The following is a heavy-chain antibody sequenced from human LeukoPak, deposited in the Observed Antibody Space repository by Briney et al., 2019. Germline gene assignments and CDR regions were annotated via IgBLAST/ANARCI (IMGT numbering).Heavy chain of an antibody. CDR2: ISSDSNYI. D-gene: IGHD5-12*01. V-gene: IGHV3-21*01. Sequence: GGSLRLSCVASGFTFSTYSMNWVRQAPGKGPEWVSSISSDSNYIYYADSVKGRFTISRDNAKNSLYLQMNSLRAEDTAVYYCARGDGYAQRGWGQGTLVTVPS. CDR1: GFTFSTYS. J-gene: IGHJ4*02. CDR3: ARGDGYAQRG.